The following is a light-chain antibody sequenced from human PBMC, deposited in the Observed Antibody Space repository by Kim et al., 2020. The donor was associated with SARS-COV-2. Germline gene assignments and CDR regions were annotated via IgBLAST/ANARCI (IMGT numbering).Light chain of an antibody. CDR1: QSVSSSY. CDR2: GAS. V-gene: IGKV3-20*01. J-gene: IGKJ2*01. CDR3: QQYGSSPFY. Sequence: EIVLTQSPGTLSLSPGERATLSCRASQSVSSSYLAWYQQKPGQAPRLLIYGASSRATGIPDRFSGSGSGTDFTLTISRLEPEDFAVYYCQQYGSSPFYFGQGTKLEI.